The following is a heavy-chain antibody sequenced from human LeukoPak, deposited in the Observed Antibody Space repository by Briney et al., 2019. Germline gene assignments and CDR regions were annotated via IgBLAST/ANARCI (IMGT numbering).Heavy chain of an antibody. J-gene: IGHJ4*02. CDR2: ISGSGGST. CDR3: AKDPHAIVATASEGHY. V-gene: IGHV3-23*01. Sequence: PGGSLRLSCAASGFTFSSYAMSWVRQAPGKGLEWVSAISGSGGSTYYADSVKGRFTISRDNSKNTLYLQMNSPRAEDTAVYYCAKDPHAIVATASEGHYWGQGTLVTVSS. CDR1: GFTFSSYA. D-gene: IGHD5-12*01.